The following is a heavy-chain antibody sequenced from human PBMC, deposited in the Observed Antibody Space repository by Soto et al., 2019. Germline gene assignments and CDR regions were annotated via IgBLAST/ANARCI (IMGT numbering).Heavy chain of an antibody. V-gene: IGHV3-23*01. Sequence: GGSLRLSCAASGFTFSSYAMSWVRQAPGKGLEWVSAISGSGGSTYYADSVKGRFTISRDNSKNTLYLQMNSLRAEDTAVYYCVKPDGYCSSTSCQRYYFDYWGQGTLVTVSS. CDR3: VKPDGYCSSTSCQRYYFDY. CDR1: GFTFSSYA. J-gene: IGHJ4*02. D-gene: IGHD2-2*03. CDR2: ISGSGGST.